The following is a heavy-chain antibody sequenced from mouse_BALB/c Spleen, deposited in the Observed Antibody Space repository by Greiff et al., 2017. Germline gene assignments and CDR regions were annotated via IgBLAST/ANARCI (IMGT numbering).Heavy chain of an antibody. CDR2: IDPENGNT. CDR1: GFNIKDYY. D-gene: IGHD2-4*01. J-gene: IGHJ2*01. V-gene: IGHV14-1*02. Sequence: EVKVEESGAELVRPGALVKLSCKASGFNIKDYYMHWVKQRPEQGLEWIGWIDPENGNTIYDPKFQGKASITADTSSNTAYLQLSSLTSEDTAVYYCARPDYDYDASLDYWGQGTTLTVSS. CDR3: ARPDYDYDASLDY.